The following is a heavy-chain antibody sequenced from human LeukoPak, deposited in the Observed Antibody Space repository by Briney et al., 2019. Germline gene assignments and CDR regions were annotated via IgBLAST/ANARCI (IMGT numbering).Heavy chain of an antibody. Sequence: GASVKVSCKAAGYNFPAYFVHWVRQAPGQGLEWMGRINPNGGDTNYAQKFQGRVTMASDTSISTAYMELSSLIPDDTAVYYCARVGFTTSWSNFDYWGQGTLVTVSS. D-gene: IGHD2-2*01. V-gene: IGHV1-2*06. CDR3: ARVGFTTSWSNFDY. CDR1: GYNFPAYF. CDR2: INPNGGDT. J-gene: IGHJ4*02.